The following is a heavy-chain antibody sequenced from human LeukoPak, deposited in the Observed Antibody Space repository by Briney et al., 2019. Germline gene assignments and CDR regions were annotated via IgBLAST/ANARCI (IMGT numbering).Heavy chain of an antibody. CDR2: ISGTGGTT. V-gene: IGHV3-23*01. CDR3: AKDRDPYDASGTSHYYGMDV. Sequence: PGASLRLSCAASGFTFRTHAMSWVRQAPGKGLEWVSAISGTGGTTYYADSVKGRFTISRDNSKNTLYLQMNSLRAEDTAVYYCAKDRDPYDASGTSHYYGMDVWGQGTTVTVSS. CDR1: GFTFRTHA. D-gene: IGHD3-10*01. J-gene: IGHJ6*02.